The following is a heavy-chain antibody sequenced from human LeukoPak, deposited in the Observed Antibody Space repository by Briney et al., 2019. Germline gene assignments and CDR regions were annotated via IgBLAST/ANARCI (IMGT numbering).Heavy chain of an antibody. Sequence: GGSLRLSCAASGFTFSSYWMSWVRQAPGKGLEWVANIKQDGSEKYYVDSVKGRFTISRDNAKNSLYLQMNSLRAEDTAVYYCARDYWSSWYQEYNWFDPWGQGTLVTVSS. CDR1: GFTFSSYW. CDR2: IKQDGSEK. J-gene: IGHJ5*02. CDR3: ARDYWSSWYQEYNWFDP. D-gene: IGHD6-13*01. V-gene: IGHV3-7*03.